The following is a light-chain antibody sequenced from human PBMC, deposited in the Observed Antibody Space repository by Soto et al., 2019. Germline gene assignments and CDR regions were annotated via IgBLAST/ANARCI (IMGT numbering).Light chain of an antibody. CDR3: QQYGSTQS. V-gene: IGKV3-20*01. CDR2: GAS. J-gene: IGKJ1*01. Sequence: EIMLTQSPGTLSLSPGERATLSCRASQSVSSSYLAWYQQKPGQAPRLLIYGASSRATGIPDRFSGSGSGTDFTLTISRLEPEYFAVYYCQQYGSTQSFGQGTKVEIK. CDR1: QSVSSSY.